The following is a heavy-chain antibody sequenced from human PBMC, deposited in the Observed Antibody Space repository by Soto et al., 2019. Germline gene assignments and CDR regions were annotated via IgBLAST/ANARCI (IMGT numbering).Heavy chain of an antibody. CDR3: ARHRYSYGVYYFDY. CDR2: IYYSGST. J-gene: IGHJ4*02. Sequence: PSETLSLTCIVSGGSISKYYWSWIRQPPGKGLEWIGYIYYSGSTNYNPSLTSRVTISVDTSKNQFSLKLSSVTAADTAVYYCARHRYSYGVYYFDYWDQGTQVTVSS. D-gene: IGHD5-18*01. CDR1: GGSISKYY. V-gene: IGHV4-59*08.